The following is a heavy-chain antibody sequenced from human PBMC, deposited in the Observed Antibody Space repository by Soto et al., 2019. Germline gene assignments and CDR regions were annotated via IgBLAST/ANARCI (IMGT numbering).Heavy chain of an antibody. CDR2: IYYSGST. V-gene: IGHV4-59*01. D-gene: IGHD2-21*02. CDR3: ARVCDCYSRDAFDI. CDR1: CGSIISYY. J-gene: IGHJ3*02. Sequence: SETLSLTCTFSCGSIISYYWSWIRQPPGKGLEWIGYIYYSGSTNYNPSLKSRVTISVDTSKNQFSLKLSSVTAADTAVYYCARVCDCYSRDAFDIWGQGTMVTVSS.